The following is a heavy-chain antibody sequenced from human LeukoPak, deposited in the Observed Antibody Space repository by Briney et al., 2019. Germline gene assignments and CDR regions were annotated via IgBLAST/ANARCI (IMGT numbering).Heavy chain of an antibody. CDR2: ISSSGDIL. Sequence: PGGSLRLSCAASGFTFTEYYMSWIRQSPGKGLEWVSDISSSGDILSYADSIQGRLPISRDNAKNSLYLQMNSLRPDDTAVYYCARETVAGTFDYWGQGTLVTVSS. J-gene: IGHJ4*02. CDR3: ARETVAGTFDY. V-gene: IGHV3-11*01. D-gene: IGHD6-19*01. CDR1: GFTFTEYY.